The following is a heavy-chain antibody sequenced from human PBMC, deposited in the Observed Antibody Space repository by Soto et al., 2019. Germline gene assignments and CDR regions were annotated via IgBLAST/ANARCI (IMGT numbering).Heavy chain of an antibody. J-gene: IGHJ5*02. V-gene: IGHV1-8*01. D-gene: IGHD1-26*01. CDR2: MNPNSGNT. CDR1: GYTFTSYD. Sequence: ASVKVSCKASGYTFTSYDINWVRQATGQGLEWMGWMNPNSGNTDYAQKFQGRVTITRNTSISTAYMELSSLRSEDTAVYYCAREGANYWFDPWGQGALVTVSS. CDR3: AREGANYWFDP.